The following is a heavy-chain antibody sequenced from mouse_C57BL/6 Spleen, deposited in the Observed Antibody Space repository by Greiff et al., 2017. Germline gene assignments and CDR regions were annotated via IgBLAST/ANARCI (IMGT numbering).Heavy chain of an antibody. CDR3: ARAGSHWYFDV. V-gene: IGHV5-4*03. CDR2: ISDGGSYT. D-gene: IGHD1-1*01. Sequence: EVKLMESGGGLVKPGGSLKLSCAASGFTFSSYAMSWVRQTPEKRLEWVATISDGGSYTYYPDNVKGRFTLSRDNAKNNLYLQMSHLKSEDTAMYYCARAGSHWYFDVWGTGTTVTVSS. J-gene: IGHJ1*03. CDR1: GFTFSSYA.